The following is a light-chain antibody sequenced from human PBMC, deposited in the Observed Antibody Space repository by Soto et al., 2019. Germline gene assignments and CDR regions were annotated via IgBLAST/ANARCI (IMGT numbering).Light chain of an antibody. Sequence: QSVLTQPPSVSGAPGQRVTISCTGSSSNIGAGSDVHWYQHLPGTAPKLLIYGNSNRPSGVPDRFSGSKSGTSASLAITGLQAEDEADYYFQSYDSSLNGVVFGGGTKLTVL. J-gene: IGLJ2*01. CDR2: GNS. CDR1: SSNIGAGSD. CDR3: QSYDSSLNGVV. V-gene: IGLV1-40*01.